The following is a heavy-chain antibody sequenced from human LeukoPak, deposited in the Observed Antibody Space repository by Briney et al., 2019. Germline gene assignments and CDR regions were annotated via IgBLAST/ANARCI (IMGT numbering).Heavy chain of an antibody. CDR1: GSTFSSYE. CDR2: ISSSGSTI. Sequence: GGSLRLSCAASGSTFSSYEMNWVRQAPGKGLEWVSYISSSGSTIYYADSVKGRFTISRDNAKNSLYLQMNSLRAEDTAVYYCARETYYYGSGSYPWFDPWGQGTLVTVSS. CDR3: ARETYYYGSGSYPWFDP. D-gene: IGHD3-10*01. V-gene: IGHV3-48*03. J-gene: IGHJ5*02.